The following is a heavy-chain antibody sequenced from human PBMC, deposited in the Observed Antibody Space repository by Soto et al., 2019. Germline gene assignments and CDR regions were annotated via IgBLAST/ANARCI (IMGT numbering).Heavy chain of an antibody. J-gene: IGHJ4*02. CDR3: AKDPYYDSSGYYDKFFDY. CDR2: ISGSGGST. Sequence: QPGGSLRLSCAASGFTFSSYAMSWVRQAPGKGLEWVSAISGSGGSTYYADSVKGRFTISRDNSKNTLYLQMNSLRAEDTAVYYCAKDPYYDSSGYYDKFFDYWGQGTLVTVSS. CDR1: GFTFSSYA. D-gene: IGHD3-22*01. V-gene: IGHV3-23*01.